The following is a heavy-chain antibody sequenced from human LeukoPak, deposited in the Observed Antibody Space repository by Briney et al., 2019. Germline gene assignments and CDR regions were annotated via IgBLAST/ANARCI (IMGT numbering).Heavy chain of an antibody. CDR3: ARGTTGTTDFDY. CDR1: GFNFSDYF. J-gene: IGHJ4*02. CDR2: ISTSGTTM. Sequence: KSGGSLRLFCAACGFNFSDYFMNWIRQAPGRGLAWVSYISTSGTTMSYADSVKGRFTISRDSAKNSLYLQMNSLRAEDTAVYYCARGTTGTTDFDYWGQGTLVTVSS. D-gene: IGHD1-1*01. V-gene: IGHV3-11*01.